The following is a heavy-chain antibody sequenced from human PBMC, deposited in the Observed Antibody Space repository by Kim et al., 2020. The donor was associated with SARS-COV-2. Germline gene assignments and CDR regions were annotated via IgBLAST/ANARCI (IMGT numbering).Heavy chain of an antibody. CDR2: ISAYNGNT. CDR3: ASSEYYDSSGYYYYAFDI. Sequence: ASVKVSCKASGYTFTSYGISWVRQAPGQGLEWMGWISAYNGNTNYAQKLQGRVTMTTDTSTSTAYMELRSLRSDDTAVYYCASSEYYDSSGYYYYAFDIWGQGTMVTVSS. J-gene: IGHJ3*02. CDR1: GYTFTSYG. D-gene: IGHD3-22*01. V-gene: IGHV1-18*01.